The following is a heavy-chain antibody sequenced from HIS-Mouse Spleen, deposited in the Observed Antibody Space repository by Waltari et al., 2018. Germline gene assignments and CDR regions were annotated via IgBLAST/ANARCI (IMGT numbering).Heavy chain of an antibody. V-gene: IGHV4-39*07. CDR2: IYYSGST. D-gene: IGHD6-13*01. Sequence: QLQLQESGPGLVKPSETLSPTCTVSGGSIRSRSYSWGWIRQPPGKGLEWIGSIYYSGSTYYNPSLKSRVTISVDTSKNQFSLKLSSVTAADTAVYYCAREIPYSSSWYDWYFDLWGRGTLVTVSS. CDR3: AREIPYSSSWYDWYFDL. CDR1: GGSIRSRSYS. J-gene: IGHJ2*01.